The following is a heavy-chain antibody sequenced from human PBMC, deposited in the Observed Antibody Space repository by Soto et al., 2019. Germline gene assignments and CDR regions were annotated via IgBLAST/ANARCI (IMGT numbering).Heavy chain of an antibody. CDR1: GFTFSSYG. CDR3: ARDSLANGTTRGDY. Sequence: ESVGGVVQPGRSLRLSCAASGFTFSSYGFHWVRQAPGKGLEWVAVIWNDGTNKYYADSVKGRFTISRDNSKNTLYLQMNSLSAADTAVYYCARDSLANGTTRGDYWGQGTLVTVSS. V-gene: IGHV3-33*01. D-gene: IGHD1-1*01. J-gene: IGHJ4*02. CDR2: IWNDGTNK.